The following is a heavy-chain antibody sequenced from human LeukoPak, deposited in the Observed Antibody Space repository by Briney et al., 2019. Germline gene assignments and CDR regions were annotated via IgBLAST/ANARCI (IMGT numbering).Heavy chain of an antibody. J-gene: IGHJ6*03. CDR3: AKILAPYYYYYMDV. Sequence: PGGSLRLSCAASGFTFSSYGMHWVRQAPGKGLEWVAVIWYDGSNKYYADSVKGRFTISRDNSKNTLYLQINSLRAEDTAVYYCAKILAPYYYYYMDVWGKGTTVTVSS. CDR1: GFTFSSYG. CDR2: IWYDGSNK. V-gene: IGHV3-33*08.